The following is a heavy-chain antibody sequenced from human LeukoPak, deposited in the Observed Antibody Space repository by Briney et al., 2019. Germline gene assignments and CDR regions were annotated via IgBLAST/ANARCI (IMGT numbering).Heavy chain of an antibody. CDR3: ARARVIFGVVIILEYFDL. J-gene: IGHJ2*01. Sequence: GGSLRLSCAASGLPFCSTYMSCVRPAPGWGPQVAAVISSGGSTYYADSVKGRFTISRDNSKNTLYLQMNSLRAEDTAVYYCARARVIFGVVIILEYFDLWGRGTLVTVSS. D-gene: IGHD3-3*02. CDR2: ISSGGST. V-gene: IGHV3-53*01. CDR1: GLPFCSTY.